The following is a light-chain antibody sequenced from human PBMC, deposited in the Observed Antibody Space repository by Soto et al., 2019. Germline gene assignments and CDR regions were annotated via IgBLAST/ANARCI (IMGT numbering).Light chain of an antibody. CDR3: QQRSTWPLT. Sequence: EIVLTQSPATLSLSPGERATLSCRASQSVSSYLAWYQQKPGQAPRLLIYDASNRATGIPARFSGSGSGTDFTLTISSLEPEDFAVYYCQQRSTWPLTFGGGTRVEF. J-gene: IGKJ4*01. CDR1: QSVSSY. V-gene: IGKV3-11*01. CDR2: DAS.